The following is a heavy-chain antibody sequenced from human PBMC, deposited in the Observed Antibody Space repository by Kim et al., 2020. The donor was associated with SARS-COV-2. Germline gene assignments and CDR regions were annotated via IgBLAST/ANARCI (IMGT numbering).Heavy chain of an antibody. D-gene: IGHD3-22*01. CDR2: ISNSSSYI. V-gene: IGHV3-21*01. CDR1: GFTFSSYS. J-gene: IGHJ3*01. CDR3: ARDPKNFYYPSGSAF. Sequence: GGSLRLSCAASGFTFSSYSMNWVRQAPGKGLEWVSSISNSSSYIYYADSVKGRFTISRDNAKNTLYLQMNSLRAEDTAVYYCARDPKNFYYPSGSAFWG.